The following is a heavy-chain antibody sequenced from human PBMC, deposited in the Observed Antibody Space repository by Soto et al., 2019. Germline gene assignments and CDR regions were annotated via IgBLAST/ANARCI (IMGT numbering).Heavy chain of an antibody. CDR2: IYHSGST. J-gene: IGHJ4*02. Sequence: QVQLQESGPGLVKPSGTLSLTCAVSGGSISSSNWWSWVRQPPGKGLEWIGEIYHSGSTNYNPSLKSRVTISVDKSKNQFSLKLGSVTAADTAVYYCARDVRNTCGGDCSIGLDYWGQGTLVTVSS. V-gene: IGHV4-4*02. CDR1: GGSISSSNW. D-gene: IGHD2-21*02. CDR3: ARDVRNTCGGDCSIGLDY.